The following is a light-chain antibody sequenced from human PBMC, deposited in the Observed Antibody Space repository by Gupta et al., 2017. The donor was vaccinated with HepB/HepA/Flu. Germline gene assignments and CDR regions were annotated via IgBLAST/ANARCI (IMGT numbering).Light chain of an antibody. Sequence: IVFTLSPDTLPLSPGERATISCRASQSVSHYLAWYQQKTGQAPRLLIYDVTNRAIGIPARFSGSGSGTDFTLTISSLEPEDFALYYCQHHSNSPITFGQGTRLEIK. V-gene: IGKV3-11*01. J-gene: IGKJ5*01. CDR1: QSVSHY. CDR2: DVT. CDR3: QHHSNSPIT.